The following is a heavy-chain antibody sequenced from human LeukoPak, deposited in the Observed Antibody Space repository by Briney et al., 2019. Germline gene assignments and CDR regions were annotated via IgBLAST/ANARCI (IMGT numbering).Heavy chain of an antibody. J-gene: IGHJ4*02. CDR1: GGSISSSSYY. Sequence: PSETLSLTCTVSGGSISSSSYYWRWIRQPPGKGLEWIGTIYYSGSTYYNPSLESRVTISLDTSKNQFSLRLSSVTAADTAVYYCARQLDTVGATTADSWGQGTLVTVSS. CDR2: IYYSGST. D-gene: IGHD1-26*01. CDR3: ARQLDTVGATTADS. V-gene: IGHV4-39*01.